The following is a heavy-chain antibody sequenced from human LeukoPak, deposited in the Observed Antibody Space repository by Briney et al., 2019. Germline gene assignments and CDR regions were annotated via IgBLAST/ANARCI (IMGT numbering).Heavy chain of an antibody. CDR2: IYYSGST. J-gene: IGHJ3*02. CDR3: ARRHYDSSGYYSNAFDI. V-gene: IGHV4-39*01. Sequence: SETPSLTCTVSGGSISSSSYYWGWIRQPPGKGLEWIGSIYYSGSTYYNPSLKSRVTISVDTSKNQFSLKLSSVTAADTAVYYCARRHYDSSGYYSNAFDIWGQGTMVTVSS. D-gene: IGHD3-22*01. CDR1: GGSISSSSYY.